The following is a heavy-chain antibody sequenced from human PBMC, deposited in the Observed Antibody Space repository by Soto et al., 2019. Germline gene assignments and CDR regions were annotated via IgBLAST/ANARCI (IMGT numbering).Heavy chain of an antibody. CDR3: AREIVTAGGNNYFDP. V-gene: IGHV4-4*01. D-gene: IGHD2-21*02. Sequence: TLSLTCGVSGGTVASSHWWSWVRQSPGGGLEWIGNVYHTGDTNFNPSLQSRVTISVDKSNNQFSLRLNSLTAADTAVYFCAREIVTAGGNNYFDPWGPGTLVTVSS. CDR2: VYHTGDT. CDR1: GGTVASSHW. J-gene: IGHJ5*02.